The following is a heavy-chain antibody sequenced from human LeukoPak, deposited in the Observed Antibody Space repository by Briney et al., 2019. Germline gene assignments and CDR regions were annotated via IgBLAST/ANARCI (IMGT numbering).Heavy chain of an antibody. J-gene: IGHJ5*02. CDR3: ARDSRRRYCSSSNCYLGWFDP. D-gene: IGHD2-2*01. V-gene: IGHV1-69*13. CDR2: IIPVFGTT. CDR1: GGTFSSNA. Sequence: SVKVSCKASGGTFSSNAISWERQAPGQGLEWMGGIIPVFGTTIYAQKFQGRVTITADEWTNTAYMELSSLRSEDTAVYYCARDSRRRYCSSSNCYLGWFDPWGQGTLVTVSS.